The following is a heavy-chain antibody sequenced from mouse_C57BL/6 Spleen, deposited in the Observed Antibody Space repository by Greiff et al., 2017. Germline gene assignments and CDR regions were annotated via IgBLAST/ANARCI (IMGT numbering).Heavy chain of an antibody. D-gene: IGHD1-1*01. CDR3: ARGTTVVGKGDAMDY. Sequence: QVQLQQSGAELARPGASVKLSCKASGYTFTSYGISWVKQRTGQGHEWIGEIYPRSGNTYYNEKFKGKDTLTADKSSSTAYMGLRSLTSEDSAVYFCARGTTVVGKGDAMDYWDQGTSVTVSS. J-gene: IGHJ4*01. CDR1: GYTFTSYG. V-gene: IGHV1-81*01. CDR2: IYPRSGNT.